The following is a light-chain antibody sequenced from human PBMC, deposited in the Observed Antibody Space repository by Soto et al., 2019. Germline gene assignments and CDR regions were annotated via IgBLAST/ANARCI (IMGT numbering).Light chain of an antibody. J-gene: IGKJ1*01. CDR3: HQYNNWPRT. V-gene: IGKV3-15*01. CDR2: GAS. Sequence: EIVMTQSPATLSVSPGERATLSCRASQSVNSNLAWYQQKPGQAPRLLIYGASTRATGIPARFSGSGSGTEFTLTISSLQSEDFAVYYCHQYNNWPRTFGQGTKVDIK. CDR1: QSVNSN.